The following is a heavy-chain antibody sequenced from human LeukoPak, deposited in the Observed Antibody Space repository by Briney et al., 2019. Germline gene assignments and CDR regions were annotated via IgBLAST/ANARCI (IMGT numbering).Heavy chain of an antibody. Sequence: GGSLRLSCAASGFTFSSYAMSWVRQAPGKGLEWVSAISGSGGSTYYADSVKGRFTISRDNSKNTLYLQMNSLRAEDTAVYYCAKSIPIVVVPALPSYYFDYWGQGTLVTVSS. CDR2: ISGSGGST. CDR3: AKSIPIVVVPALPSYYFDY. V-gene: IGHV3-23*01. CDR1: GFTFSSYA. J-gene: IGHJ4*02. D-gene: IGHD2-2*01.